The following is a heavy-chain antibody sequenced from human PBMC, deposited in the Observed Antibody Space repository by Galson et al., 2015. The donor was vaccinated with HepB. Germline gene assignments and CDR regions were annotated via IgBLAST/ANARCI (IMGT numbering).Heavy chain of an antibody. V-gene: IGHV3-33*01. CDR1: GFTFSSYG. J-gene: IGHJ4*02. D-gene: IGHD2-2*01. CDR3: ARAPALTIVPAADY. Sequence: SLRLSCAASGFTFSSYGMHWVRQAPGKGLEWVAVIWYDGSNKYYADSVKGRFTISRDNSKNTLYLQMNSLRAEDTAVYYCARAPALTIVPAADYWGQGTLVTVSS. CDR2: IWYDGSNK.